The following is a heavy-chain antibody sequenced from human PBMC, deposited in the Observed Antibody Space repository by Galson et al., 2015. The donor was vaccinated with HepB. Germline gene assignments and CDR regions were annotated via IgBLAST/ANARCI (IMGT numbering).Heavy chain of an antibody. CDR3: AGGLNTYFDY. Sequence: CAISGDSVSSNSAVWNWIRQSPSRGLEWLGRTYYRSKWYTDYAISVKGRITINADTSKNQFSLQLKSVTPEDTAVYFCAGGLNTYFDYWGQGILVTVAA. CDR2: TYYRSKWYT. D-gene: IGHD2/OR15-2a*01. V-gene: IGHV6-1*01. J-gene: IGHJ4*02. CDR1: GDSVSSNSAV.